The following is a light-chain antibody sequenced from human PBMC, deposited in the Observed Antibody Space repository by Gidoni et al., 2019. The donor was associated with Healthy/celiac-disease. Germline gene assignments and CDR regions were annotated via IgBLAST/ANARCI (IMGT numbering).Light chain of an antibody. CDR1: QGISSA. CDR2: DAS. CDR3: QQFNSYPYT. V-gene: IGKV1-13*02. J-gene: IGKJ2*01. Sequence: AIQLTQSPSSLSASVGDRVTITCRASQGISSALAWYQQKPGKAPKLLIYDASSLESGVPSRFSGRGSGTDFTLTISSLQPEDFATYYCQQFNSYPYTFXQXTKLXIK.